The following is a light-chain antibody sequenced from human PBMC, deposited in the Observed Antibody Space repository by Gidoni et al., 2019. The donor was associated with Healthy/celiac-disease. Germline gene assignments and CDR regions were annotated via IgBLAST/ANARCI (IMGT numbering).Light chain of an antibody. Sequence: QSALTQPASVPGSPGQSITISCTGTSSDVGGYNYVSWYQKHPGKAPKLMIYDVSNRPSGVSNRFSGSKSGNTAYLTISGLQAEDEADYYCSSYTSSSTRVFGGGTKLTVL. J-gene: IGLJ2*01. CDR3: SSYTSSSTRV. CDR2: DVS. CDR1: SSDVGGYNY. V-gene: IGLV2-14*01.